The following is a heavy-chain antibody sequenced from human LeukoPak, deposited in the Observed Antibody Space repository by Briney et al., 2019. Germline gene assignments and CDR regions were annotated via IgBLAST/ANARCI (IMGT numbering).Heavy chain of an antibody. CDR2: ISSSSSTT. CDR1: GFTFSSYS. V-gene: IGHV3-48*01. D-gene: IGHD2-2*01. Sequence: GGSLRLSCAASGFTFSSYSMNWVRQAPGKGLEWVSYISSSSSTTYYADSVKGRFTISRDNAKNSLYLQMNSLRAEDTAVYYCARDRNAVVPAAIKYWGQGTLVTVSS. J-gene: IGHJ4*02. CDR3: ARDRNAVVPAAIKY.